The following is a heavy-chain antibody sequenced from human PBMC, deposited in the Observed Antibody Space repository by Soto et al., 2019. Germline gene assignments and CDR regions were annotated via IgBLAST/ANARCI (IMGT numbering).Heavy chain of an antibody. Sequence: TQSLPYTVSCGYSISRGDYWSRKNQHPGKGLEWIGYIYYSGSTYYNPSLKSRVTISVDTSKNQFSLKLSSVTAADTAVYYCTTYSRTMLDYLVQGTLVTGFS. V-gene: IGHV4-31*03. D-gene: IGHD5-18*01. CDR3: TTYSRTMLDY. CDR2: IYYSGST. J-gene: IGHJ4*02. CDR1: CGYSISRGDY.